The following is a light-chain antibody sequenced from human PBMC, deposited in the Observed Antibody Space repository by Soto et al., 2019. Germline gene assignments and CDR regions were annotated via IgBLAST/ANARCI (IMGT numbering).Light chain of an antibody. Sequence: DIQMTQSPSSLSASVRDRVTITWRASQSISSYLNWYKQKPGKAPKLLIYAASSLQSGVPSRFSGSGSGTDFTLTVSSLKPEDFDTYYCQQTNSFPLTFGAGTKVDIK. J-gene: IGKJ4*01. CDR1: QSISSY. CDR3: QQTNSFPLT. CDR2: AAS. V-gene: IGKV1-39*01.